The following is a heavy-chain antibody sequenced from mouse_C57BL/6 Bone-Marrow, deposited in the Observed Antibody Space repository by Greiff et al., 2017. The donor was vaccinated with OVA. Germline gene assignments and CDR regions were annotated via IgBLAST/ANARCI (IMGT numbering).Heavy chain of an antibody. CDR1: GYTFTDYY. J-gene: IGHJ3*01. V-gene: IGHV1-26*01. CDR2: INPNNGGT. CDR3: APYYGSSYEAY. D-gene: IGHD1-1*01. Sequence: VQLQQSGPELVKPGASVKISCKASGYTFTDYYMNWVKQSHGKSLEWIGDINPNNGGTSYNQKFKGKATLTVDKSSSTAYMELRSLTSEDSAVYYCAPYYGSSYEAYWGQGTLVTVSA.